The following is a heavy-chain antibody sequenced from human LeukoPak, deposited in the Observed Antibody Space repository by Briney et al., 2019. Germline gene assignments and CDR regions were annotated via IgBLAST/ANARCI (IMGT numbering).Heavy chain of an antibody. J-gene: IGHJ3*02. CDR1: GGSFSGYY. Sequence: SETLSFTCAVYGGSFSGYYWSWIRQPPGKGLEWIGYIYSSGSTNYNPSLKSRVSISADTSKNEFSLKLRSVTAADTAVYFCARVDTSLVPDASDIWGQGSMVTVSS. V-gene: IGHV4-59*01. D-gene: IGHD5-18*01. CDR3: ARVDTSLVPDASDI. CDR2: IYSSGST.